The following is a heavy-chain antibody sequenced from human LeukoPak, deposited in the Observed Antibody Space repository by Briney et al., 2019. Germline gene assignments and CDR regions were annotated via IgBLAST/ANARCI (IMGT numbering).Heavy chain of an antibody. CDR2: ISAYNGNT. Sequence: ASVKVSCKASGYTFTSYGISWVRQAPGQGLEWMGWISAYNGNTNYAQKLQGRVTMTTDTSTSTAYMELRSLRSDDTAVYYCARGDDFWSGRRGNAFDIWGQGAMVTVSP. V-gene: IGHV1-18*01. CDR3: ARGDDFWSGRRGNAFDI. D-gene: IGHD3-3*01. J-gene: IGHJ3*02. CDR1: GYTFTSYG.